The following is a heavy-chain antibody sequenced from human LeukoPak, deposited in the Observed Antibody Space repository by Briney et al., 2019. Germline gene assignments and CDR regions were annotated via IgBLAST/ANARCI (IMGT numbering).Heavy chain of an antibody. V-gene: IGHV3-23*01. CDR1: GFTFSSYA. CDR3: ARYSSSWYVGNWFDP. Sequence: GGSPRLSCAASGFTFSSYAMSWVRQAPGKGLEWVSAISGSGGSTYYADSVKGRFTISRDNSKNTLYLQMNSLRAEDTAVYYCARYSSSWYVGNWFDPWGQGTLVTVSS. J-gene: IGHJ5*02. D-gene: IGHD6-13*01. CDR2: ISGSGGST.